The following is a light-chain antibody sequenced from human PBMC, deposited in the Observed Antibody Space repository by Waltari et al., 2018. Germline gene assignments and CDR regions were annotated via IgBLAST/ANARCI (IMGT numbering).Light chain of an antibody. Sequence: QSALTQPASVSGSPGQSITISCTGTSNDVGASKFVSWYQQHPGRAPQLMFYDVTERPSGISFRFAGSTAANTASLTISGLLPEDEAIYYCSSFTDTHTLLFGGGTTVTVL. CDR2: DVT. CDR3: SSFTDTHTLL. V-gene: IGLV2-14*03. J-gene: IGLJ2*01. CDR1: SNDVGASKF.